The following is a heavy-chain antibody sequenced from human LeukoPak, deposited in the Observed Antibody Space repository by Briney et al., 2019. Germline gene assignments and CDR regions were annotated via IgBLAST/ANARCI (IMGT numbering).Heavy chain of an antibody. D-gene: IGHD3-10*01. V-gene: IGHV3-23*01. Sequence: PGGSLRLSCAASGFTFSTYAMSWVRQAPGKGLECVSVISGSGGSTYYADSAKGRFTISRDNSKNTLFLQMNSLRAEDTAVYYCARSSSYDYWGQGTLVTVSS. CDR1: GFTFSTYA. CDR3: ARSSSYDY. CDR2: ISGSGGST. J-gene: IGHJ4*02.